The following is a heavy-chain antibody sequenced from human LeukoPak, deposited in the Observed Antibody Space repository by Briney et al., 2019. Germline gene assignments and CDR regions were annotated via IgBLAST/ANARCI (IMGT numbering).Heavy chain of an antibody. D-gene: IGHD2-21*01. J-gene: IGHJ5*02. CDR1: GGSFSGYY. V-gene: IGHV4-34*01. CDR2: INHSGST. Sequence: KPSETLSLTCAVYGGSFSGYYWSWIRQPPEKGLEWIGEINHSGSTNYNPSLKSRVTISVDTSKNQLSMELRFLTAADTAVYYCATSHDVKTAPYDLWGQGTLVTVSS. CDR3: ATSHDVKTAPYDL.